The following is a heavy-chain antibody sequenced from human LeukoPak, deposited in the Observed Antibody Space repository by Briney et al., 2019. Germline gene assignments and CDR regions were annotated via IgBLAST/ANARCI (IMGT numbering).Heavy chain of an antibody. CDR3: ARTVYYYDCSGYYFDAFDI. CDR1: GYTFTGYY. J-gene: IGHJ3*02. D-gene: IGHD3-22*01. Sequence: ASVKVSCKASGYTFTGYYMHWVRQAPGQGLEWMGWINPNSGGTNYAQKFQGRVTMTRDTSISTAYMELSRLRSDDTAVYYCARTVYYYDCSGYYFDAFDIWGQGTMVTVSS. V-gene: IGHV1-2*02. CDR2: INPNSGGT.